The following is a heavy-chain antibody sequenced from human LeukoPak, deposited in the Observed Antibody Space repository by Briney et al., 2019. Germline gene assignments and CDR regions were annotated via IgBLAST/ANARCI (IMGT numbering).Heavy chain of an antibody. CDR3: TRKPVAGVYYYYGMDV. CDR2: IRSKAYGGTT. D-gene: IGHD6-19*01. CDR1: GFTFSDYY. Sequence: GGSLRLSCAASGFTFSDYYMSWVRQAPGKGLEWVGFIRSKAYGGTTEYAASVKGRFTISRDDSKSIAYLQMNSLKTEDTAVYYCTRKPVAGVYYYYGMDVWGQGTTVTVSS. V-gene: IGHV3-49*04. J-gene: IGHJ6*02.